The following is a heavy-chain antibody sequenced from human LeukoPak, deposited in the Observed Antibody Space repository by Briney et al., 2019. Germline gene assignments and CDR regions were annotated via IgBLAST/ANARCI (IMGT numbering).Heavy chain of an antibody. V-gene: IGHV4-59*01. D-gene: IGHD2-15*01. Sequence: SETLSLTCTVSGGSISSYYWSWIRQPPGKGLEWIGYIYYSGSTNYNPSLKSRVTISVDTSKTQFSLKLSSVTAADTAVYYCARDRRRYCSGGSCYSGYYYYMDVWGKGTTVTVSS. CDR1: GGSISSYY. CDR2: IYYSGST. J-gene: IGHJ6*03. CDR3: ARDRRRYCSGGSCYSGYYYYMDV.